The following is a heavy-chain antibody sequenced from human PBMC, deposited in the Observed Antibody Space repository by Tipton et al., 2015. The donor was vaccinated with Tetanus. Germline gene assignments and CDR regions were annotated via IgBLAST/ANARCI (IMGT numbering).Heavy chain of an antibody. V-gene: IGHV4-34*01. CDR2: INQRGAT. CDR3: ARGTGDY. Sequence: TLSLTCAVSGGSSSSFYWSWIRQTPGGGLQWIGEINQRGATYNPSLKSRATISVDSSNTQLSLNLTAVTAADTAMYYCARGTGDYWGQGTLVTVSS. J-gene: IGHJ4*02. D-gene: IGHD1-14*01. CDR1: GGSSSSFY.